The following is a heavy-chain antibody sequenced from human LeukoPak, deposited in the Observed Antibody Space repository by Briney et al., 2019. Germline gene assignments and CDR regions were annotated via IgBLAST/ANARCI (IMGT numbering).Heavy chain of an antibody. CDR2: INQDGSEK. CDR3: ARTNSQARDYYYYMDV. V-gene: IGHV3-7*01. CDR1: GFTFTTYW. D-gene: IGHD1-7*01. Sequence: GGSLRLSCAASGFTFTTYWVSWVRQAPGQGLEWVDNINQDGSEKYYVDSVKGRFTMSRDNAKNSLYLQMNSLRADDTAVYYCARTNSQARDYYYYMDVWGKGTTVTVSS. J-gene: IGHJ6*03.